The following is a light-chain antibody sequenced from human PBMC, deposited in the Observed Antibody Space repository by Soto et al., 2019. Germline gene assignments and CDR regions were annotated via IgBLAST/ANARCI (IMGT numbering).Light chain of an antibody. CDR2: DDT. Sequence: SSELTQPPSVSVAPGQTARITCGGKNIGSKSVHWYQQKPGQAPVLVVHDDTDRPSGIPERFSGSNSGNTATLTISRVEAGDEAEYYCQVWDSSSDHPYVFGTGTKVTVL. CDR1: NIGSKS. J-gene: IGLJ1*01. CDR3: QVWDSSSDHPYV. V-gene: IGLV3-21*02.